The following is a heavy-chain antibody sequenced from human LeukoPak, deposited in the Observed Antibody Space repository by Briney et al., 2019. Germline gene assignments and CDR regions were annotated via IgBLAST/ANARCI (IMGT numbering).Heavy chain of an antibody. V-gene: IGHV1-2*02. D-gene: IGHD6-6*01. CDR3: ARGDSSIAARPLDY. CDR2: INPNSGGT. CDR1: GYTFTGYY. Sequence: ASVKVSCKASGYTFTGYYMHWVRQAPGQGLEWMGWINPNSGGTNYAQKFQGRVTMTRDTSISTAYMEPSSLRSEDTAVYYCARGDSSIAARPLDYWGQGTLVTVSS. J-gene: IGHJ4*02.